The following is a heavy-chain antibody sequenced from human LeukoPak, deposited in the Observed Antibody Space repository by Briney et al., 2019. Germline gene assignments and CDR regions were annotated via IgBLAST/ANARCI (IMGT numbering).Heavy chain of an antibody. CDR2: IIPIFGTA. CDR3: ARASYGSGSPFDY. V-gene: IGHV1-69*05. J-gene: IGHJ4*02. D-gene: IGHD3-10*01. CDR1: AGTFSSYA. Sequence: VASVKVSCKASAGTFSSYAISWVRQAPGQGLEWMGRIIPIFGTANYAQKFQGRVTITTDESTSTAYMELSSLRSEDTAVYYCARASYGSGSPFDYRGQGTLVTVSS.